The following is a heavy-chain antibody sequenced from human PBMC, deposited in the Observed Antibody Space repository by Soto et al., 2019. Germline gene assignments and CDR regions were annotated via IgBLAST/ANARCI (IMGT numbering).Heavy chain of an antibody. J-gene: IGHJ4*02. D-gene: IGHD1-26*01. Sequence: SVKVSCKASGDTFTSYDISWVRQAPGQGLEWMGGIITFFGKTNYAQKFQGRVTITADESTSTAYMELRSLRSDDTAVYYCARYSVVFSPGRHHHDSFDFCCPATLVTV. CDR2: IITFFGKT. CDR3: ARYSVVFSPGRHHHDSFDF. V-gene: IGHV1-69*13. CDR1: GDTFTSYD.